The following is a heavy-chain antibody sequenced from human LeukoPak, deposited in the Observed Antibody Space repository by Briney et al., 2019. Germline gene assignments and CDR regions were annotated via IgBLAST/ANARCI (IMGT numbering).Heavy chain of an antibody. D-gene: IGHD6-6*01. V-gene: IGHV3-7*01. CDR3: ARVGAVSSSGTSFDY. J-gene: IGHJ4*02. CDR1: GFTFSSYW. CDR2: IKQDGSEK. Sequence: GGSLRLSCAASGFTFSSYWMSWVRQAPGKGLEWVTNIKQDGSEKYYVDSVKGRFTISRDNAKNSLYLQMNSLRAEDTAVYYCARVGAVSSSGTSFDYWGQGTLVTVSS.